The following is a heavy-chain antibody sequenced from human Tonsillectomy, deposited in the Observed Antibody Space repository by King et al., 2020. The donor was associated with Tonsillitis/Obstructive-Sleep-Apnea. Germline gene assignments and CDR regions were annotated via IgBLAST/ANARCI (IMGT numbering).Heavy chain of an antibody. V-gene: IGHV3-21*01. Sequence: VQLVESGGGLVKPGGSLRLSCAASGFTFNNYSLSWVPQAPGKGLEWVSFIDSSSSYLYSTDSLKGRFTISRDNAKNSLYLQMNSLRADDTAMYYCAGGSLSYDAFDIWGQGTMVTVSS. CDR2: IDSSSSYL. CDR3: AGGSLSYDAFDI. CDR1: GFTFNNYS. D-gene: IGHD2-15*01. J-gene: IGHJ3*02.